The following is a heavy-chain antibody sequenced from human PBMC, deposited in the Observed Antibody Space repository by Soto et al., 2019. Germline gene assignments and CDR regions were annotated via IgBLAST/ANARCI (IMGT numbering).Heavy chain of an antibody. CDR3: VRGLAAAGTHYFDY. D-gene: IGHD6-13*01. CDR2: THYSGST. J-gene: IGHJ4*02. CDR1: GCSVSSCCYY. Sequence: SETLSLTCTVSGCSVSSCCYYWIRLPPRPGQGLEWIGYTHYSGSTNSNPSLKSRVTISEDTSKNQFSLILSSVTAADTAVYYCVRGLAAAGTHYFDYWGQGTLVTVSS. V-gene: IGHV4-61*01.